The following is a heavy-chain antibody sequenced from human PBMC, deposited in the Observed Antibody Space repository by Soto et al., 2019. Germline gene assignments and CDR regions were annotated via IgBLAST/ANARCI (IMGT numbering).Heavy chain of an antibody. Sequence: QVQLVESGGGVVQPGKSLRLSCATSGFDFSIYGMSWVRQAPGKGLEWVGVSWYDGIRTDYADSVKGRFTISRDNSKDTVYLQMNNLKLEDTAVYFCARLYGDYSEGHWGQGTLVTVSS. D-gene: IGHD4-17*01. CDR1: GFDFSIYG. V-gene: IGHV3-33*01. CDR3: ARLYGDYSEGH. CDR2: SWYDGIRT. J-gene: IGHJ4*02.